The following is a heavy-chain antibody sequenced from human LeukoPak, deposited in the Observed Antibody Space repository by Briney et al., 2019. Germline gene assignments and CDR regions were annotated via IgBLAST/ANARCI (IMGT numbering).Heavy chain of an antibody. CDR2: ISAYNGNT. D-gene: IGHD6-13*01. J-gene: IGHJ4*01. Sequence: SVTLSCKASGYTFTSYSISWVRLAHGQGLEWMGWISAYNGNTNNAQKLQGRVTMTTDTSTSSAYMELRSLRSDDTSVYYCARDSKAPGSSWSCWGQGSLVTVSS. CDR1: GYTFTSYS. CDR3: ARDSKAPGSSWSC. V-gene: IGHV1-18*01.